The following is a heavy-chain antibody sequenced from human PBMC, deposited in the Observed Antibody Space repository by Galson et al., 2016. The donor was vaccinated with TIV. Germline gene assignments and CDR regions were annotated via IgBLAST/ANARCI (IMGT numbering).Heavy chain of an antibody. V-gene: IGHV3-66*02. CDR2: ISAGGTT. CDR1: GFTVRDNC. D-gene: IGHD2-15*01. CDR3: ARERRYSGNNCYLYCYYGMDV. J-gene: IGHJ6*02. Sequence: SLRLSCAASGFTVRDNCMTRVRQAPGRGLEWVSLISAGGTTSYADSGQGRFTVSRDGSENTLYLQMSSLRPEDTAVYYCARERRYSGNNCYLYCYYGMDVWGQGTTVTVS.